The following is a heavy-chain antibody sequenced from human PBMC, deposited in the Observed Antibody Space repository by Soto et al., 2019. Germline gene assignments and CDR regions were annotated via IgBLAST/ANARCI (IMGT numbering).Heavy chain of an antibody. V-gene: IGHV3-21*01. D-gene: IGHD6-19*01. CDR2: ISSSSSYI. Sequence: GGSLRLSCAASGFTFSSYSMNWVRQAPGKGLEWVSSISSSSSYIYYADSVKGRFTISRDNAKNSLYLQMNSLRAEDTAVYYCARDVLEGYSSGWYYFDYWGQGTLVTVSS. J-gene: IGHJ4*02. CDR3: ARDVLEGYSSGWYYFDY. CDR1: GFTFSSYS.